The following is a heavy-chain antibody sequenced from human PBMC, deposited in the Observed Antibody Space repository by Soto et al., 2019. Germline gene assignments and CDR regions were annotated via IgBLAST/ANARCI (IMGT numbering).Heavy chain of an antibody. D-gene: IGHD3-22*01. V-gene: IGHV1-58*01. CDR3: AADPYYYDSSNYYSFDY. CDR1: GFTFSSSA. Sequence: GASVKVSFKASGFTFSSSAVQWVRQARGQRLEWIGWIVVGSGSTNYAQNFQERVTITRDMSTSTAYMELSSLRSEGTAVYYCAADPYYYDSSNYYSFDYWGQGTLVTVSS. J-gene: IGHJ4*02. CDR2: IVVGSGST.